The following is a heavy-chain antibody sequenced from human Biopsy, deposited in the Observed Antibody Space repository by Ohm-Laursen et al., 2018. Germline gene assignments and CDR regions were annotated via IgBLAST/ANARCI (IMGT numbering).Heavy chain of an antibody. D-gene: IGHD4-11*01. CDR2: IYYSVMT. J-gene: IGHJ6*02. CDR3: ARDSGILNYGNFKYYHYYGMDV. CDR1: GDSVTKYY. V-gene: IGHV4-59*02. Sequence: SETLSLTCTVSGDSVTKYYWSWIRQPPGKGLEWIGHIYYSVMTNYNPSLQSRVSISVDTSRNQVSLILSSVTAADTAVYYCARDSGILNYGNFKYYHYYGMDVWGQGTKVTVSS.